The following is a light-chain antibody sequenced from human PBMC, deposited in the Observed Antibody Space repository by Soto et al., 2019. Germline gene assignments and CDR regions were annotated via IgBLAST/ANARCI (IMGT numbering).Light chain of an antibody. CDR2: KAS. CDR1: QSISSW. CDR3: QQYSGYSLT. J-gene: IGKJ4*02. Sequence: DVQMTQSPSTLSASVGDRVTITCRASQSISSWLAGYQQKPGKAPKLLIYKASCLESGVPSRFSGSESGTEFILTISSLQPDDFATYYCQQYSGYSLTFGGGTKVEIK. V-gene: IGKV1-5*03.